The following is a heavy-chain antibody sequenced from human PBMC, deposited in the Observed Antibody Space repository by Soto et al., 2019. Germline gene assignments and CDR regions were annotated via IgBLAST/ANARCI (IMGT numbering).Heavy chain of an antibody. CDR3: ANFKPHSSGWFTDFDY. CDR1: GFTFSSYA. D-gene: IGHD6-19*01. Sequence: PGVSLRLSCAASGFTFSSYAMSWVRQAPGKGLEWVSAISGSGGSTYYADSVKGRFTISRDNSKNTLYLQMNSLRAEDAAVYYCANFKPHSSGWFTDFDYWGQGSLVTVSS. J-gene: IGHJ4*02. CDR2: ISGSGGST. V-gene: IGHV3-23*01.